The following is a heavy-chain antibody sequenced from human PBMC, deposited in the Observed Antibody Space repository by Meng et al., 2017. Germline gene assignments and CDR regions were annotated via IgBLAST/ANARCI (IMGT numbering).Heavy chain of an antibody. CDR2: ISSSSSYI. J-gene: IGHJ3*02. D-gene: IGHD6-13*01. CDR1: GFTFSSYS. CDR3: ARDLRLEAAAGNGPDAFDI. V-gene: IGHV3-21*01. Sequence: GESLKISCAASGFTFSSYSMNWVRQAPGKGLEWFSSISSSSSYIYYADSVKGRFTISRDNAKNSLYLQMNSLRAEDTAVYYCARDLRLEAAAGNGPDAFDIWGQGTMVTVSS.